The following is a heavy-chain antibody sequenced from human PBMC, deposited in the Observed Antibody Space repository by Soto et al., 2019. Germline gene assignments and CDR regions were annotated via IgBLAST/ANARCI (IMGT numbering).Heavy chain of an antibody. V-gene: IGHV4-31*03. CDR1: GGSISSGGYY. D-gene: IGHD3-16*01. CDR3: VRIRYQLPSSVLWLDP. CDR2: IYYSGST. J-gene: IGHJ5*02. Sequence: SSETLSLTFTVSGGSISSGGYYWSWIPQHPGKGLEWIGYIYYSGSTYYNPSLKSRVTISVDTSKNQFSLRLISVTAADTAMYFCVRIRYQLPSSVLWLDPWGQGTPVTVSS.